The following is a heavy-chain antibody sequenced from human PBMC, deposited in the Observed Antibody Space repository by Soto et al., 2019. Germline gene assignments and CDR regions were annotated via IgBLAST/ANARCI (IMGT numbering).Heavy chain of an antibody. CDR3: ARGKLSYYYGSGSYPHFDY. CDR1: GFTFSSYG. Sequence: PGGSLRLSCAASGFTFSSYGMHWVRQAPGKGLEWVAVIWYDGSNKYYADSVKGRFTISRDNSKNTLYLQMNSLRAEDTAVYYCARGKLSYYYGSGSYPHFDYWGQGTLVTVS. D-gene: IGHD3-10*01. V-gene: IGHV3-33*01. CDR2: IWYDGSNK. J-gene: IGHJ4*02.